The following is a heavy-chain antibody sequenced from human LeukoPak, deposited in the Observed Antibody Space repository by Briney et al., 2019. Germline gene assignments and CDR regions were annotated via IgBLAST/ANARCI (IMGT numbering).Heavy chain of an antibody. J-gene: IGHJ4*02. Sequence: GGSLRLSCAASGFTFSSYEMNWVRQAPGKGLEWVSYISSSGSTIYYADSVKGRFTISRDNAKNSLYLQMNSLRAEDTALYYCAKDLYSSSSGFDYWGQGTLVTVSS. CDR3: AKDLYSSSSGFDY. CDR1: GFTFSSYE. D-gene: IGHD6-6*01. CDR2: ISSSGSTI. V-gene: IGHV3-48*03.